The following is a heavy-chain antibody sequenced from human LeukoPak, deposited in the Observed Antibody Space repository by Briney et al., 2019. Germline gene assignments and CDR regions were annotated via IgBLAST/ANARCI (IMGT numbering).Heavy chain of an antibody. CDR1: GFTFRSYA. V-gene: IGHV3-23*01. CDR3: AKTRGTLRYCSGGSCHGLNY. CDR2: ISGSGGST. Sequence: GGSLRLACVASGFTFRSYAMNWVRQAPGKGLEWVSAISGSGGSTYYADSVKGRFTISRDNSKNTLYLQMNSLRAEDTAVYYCAKTRGTLRYCSGGSCHGLNYWGQGTLVTVSS. D-gene: IGHD2-15*01. J-gene: IGHJ4*02.